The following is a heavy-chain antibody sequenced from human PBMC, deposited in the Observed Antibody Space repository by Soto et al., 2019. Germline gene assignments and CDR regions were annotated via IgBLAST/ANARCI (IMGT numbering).Heavy chain of an antibody. D-gene: IGHD6-25*01. CDR3: AKDAATRGWFDP. Sequence: SETLSLTCAVSGYSINSGYYWGWIRQPPGKGLEWIGNILHTGSTYYNPSLTSRATISVDTSRNQVSLRLRSVTAADTAIYYCAKDAATRGWFDPWGQGTLVTVSS. CDR2: ILHTGST. CDR1: GYSINSGYY. J-gene: IGHJ5*02. V-gene: IGHV4-38-2*02.